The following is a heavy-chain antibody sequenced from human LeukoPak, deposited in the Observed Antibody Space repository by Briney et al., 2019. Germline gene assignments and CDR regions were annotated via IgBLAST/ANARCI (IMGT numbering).Heavy chain of an antibody. D-gene: IGHD3-16*01. CDR2: IYYSGST. CDR1: GGSISSYY. V-gene: IGHV4-59*01. J-gene: IGHJ4*02. CDR3: ARWAGGKSYRYFDY. Sequence: SETLSLTCTVSGGSISSYYWSWIRQPPGKGLEWIGYIYYSGSTNYNPSLKSRVTISVDTSKNQFSLRLSSVTAADTAVYYCARWAGGKSYRYFDYWGQGTLVTVSS.